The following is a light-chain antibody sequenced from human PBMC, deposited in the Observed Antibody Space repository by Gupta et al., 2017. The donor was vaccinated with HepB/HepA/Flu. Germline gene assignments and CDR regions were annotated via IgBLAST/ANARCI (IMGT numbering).Light chain of an antibody. CDR3: LNDYNYLT. J-gene: IGKJ2*01. CDR1: QGIRDD. V-gene: IGKV1-6*01. Sequence: AIQMTQSPSSLSASVGDRVIITCRASQGIRDDLAWYQQKPGKPPKLLIYAASTLESGVPSRFSGSGSGTEFTLTIRSLQPEDFATYYCLNDYNYLTFGQGTKLEIK. CDR2: AAS.